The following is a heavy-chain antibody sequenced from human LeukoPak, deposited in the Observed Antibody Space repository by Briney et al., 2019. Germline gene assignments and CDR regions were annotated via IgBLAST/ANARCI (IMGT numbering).Heavy chain of an antibody. CDR3: ARGVYCSGGSCYSGYYYGMDV. CDR1: GYTFTGYY. D-gene: IGHD2-15*01. V-gene: IGHV1-2*04. CDR2: INPNSGGT. Sequence: ASVTVSCKASGYTFTGYYMHWVRQAPGQGLEWMGWINPNSGGTNYAQKFQGWVTMTRDTSISTAYMELSRLRSDDTAVYYCARGVYCSGGSCYSGYYYGMDVWGKGTTVTVSS. J-gene: IGHJ6*04.